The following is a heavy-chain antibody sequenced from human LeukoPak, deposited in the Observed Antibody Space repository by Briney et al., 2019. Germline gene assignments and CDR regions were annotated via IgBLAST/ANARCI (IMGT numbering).Heavy chain of an antibody. D-gene: IGHD3-9*01. CDR3: AKVPYYDILTGFDY. J-gene: IGHJ4*02. Sequence: GGSLRLSCSASGFTFSGSAMSWVRQAPGKGLEWVSAISGSGGSTYYADSVKGRFTISRDNSKNTLYLQMNSLRAEDTAVYYCAKVPYYDILTGFDYWGQGTLVTVSS. CDR1: GFTFSGSA. CDR2: ISGSGGST. V-gene: IGHV3-23*01.